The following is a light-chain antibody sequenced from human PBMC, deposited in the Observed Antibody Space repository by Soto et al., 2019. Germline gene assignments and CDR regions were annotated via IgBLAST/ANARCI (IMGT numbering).Light chain of an antibody. CDR1: QSVSRY. CDR3: QQRSNWIT. V-gene: IGKV3-11*01. CDR2: DAS. J-gene: IGKJ5*01. Sequence: EIVMTQSPGTLSLSPGERATLSCRASQSVSRYLAWYQQKPGQAPRLLIYDASNRATGIPARFSGSGSGTDFTLTISSLEPEDFAVYYCQQRSNWITFGQGTRLEIK.